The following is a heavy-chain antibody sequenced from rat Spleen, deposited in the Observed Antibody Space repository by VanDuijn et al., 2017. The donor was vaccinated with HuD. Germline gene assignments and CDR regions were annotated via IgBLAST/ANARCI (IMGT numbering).Heavy chain of an antibody. D-gene: IGHD1-4*01. CDR3: ARHLIPGYFDY. J-gene: IGHJ2*01. Sequence: EVQLVASGGGLVQPGRSLKLSCAASGFTFSDYDMAWVRQAPKKGLEWVATINYDGRSTHYRDSVKGRFTISRDKAKSTLYLQMDSLRSEDTATYYCARHLIPGYFDYWGQGVMVTVSS. CDR1: GFTFSDYD. CDR2: INYDGRST. V-gene: IGHV5-7*01.